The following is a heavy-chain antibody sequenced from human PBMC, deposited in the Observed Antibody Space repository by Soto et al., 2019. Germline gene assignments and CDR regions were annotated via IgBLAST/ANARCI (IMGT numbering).Heavy chain of an antibody. J-gene: IGHJ4*02. CDR1: GGSINSYW. CDR2: VYSSGTT. Sequence: QVQLQESGPGLVKPSETLSLTCSVSGGSINSYWWSWIRQPAGKGLEWIGRVYSSGTTDYNPSLHSRATLSVGTSKNQFTLKLSSVTAADTAVYYCARAICSCAYGECYWGQGIQVTVSS. CDR3: ARAICSCAYGECY. V-gene: IGHV4-4*07. D-gene: IGHD3-10*01.